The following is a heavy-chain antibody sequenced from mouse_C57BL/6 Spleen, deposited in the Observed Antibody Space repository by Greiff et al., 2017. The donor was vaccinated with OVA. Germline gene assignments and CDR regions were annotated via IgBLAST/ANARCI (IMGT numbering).Heavy chain of an antibody. J-gene: IGHJ2*01. V-gene: IGHV1-22*01. D-gene: IGHD1-1*01. CDR1: GYTFTDYN. Sequence: VHVKQSGPELVKPGASVKMSCKASGYTFTDYNMHWVKQSHGKSLEWIGYINPNNGGTSYNQKFKGKATLTVNKSSSTAYMELSSLTAEDSANYNCARKKEYYSSSGDYWGQGTTHTVSA. CDR2: INPNNGGT. CDR3: ARKKEYYSSSGDY.